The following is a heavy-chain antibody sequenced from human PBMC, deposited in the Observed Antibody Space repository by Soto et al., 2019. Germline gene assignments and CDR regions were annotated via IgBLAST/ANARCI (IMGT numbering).Heavy chain of an antibody. V-gene: IGHV1-69*06. CDR2: IIPIFGTA. J-gene: IGHJ6*02. CDR1: GGTFSSYA. D-gene: IGHD3-3*01. Sequence: QVQLVQSGAEVKKPGSSVKVSCKASGGTFSSYAISWVRQAPGQGLEWMGGIIPIFGTANYAQKFQGRVTITADKSTSTAYMELSSLRSEDTAVYYCAVPATLNDVHFGVVINPVSDYGMDVWGQGTTVTVSS. CDR3: AVPATLNDVHFGVVINPVSDYGMDV.